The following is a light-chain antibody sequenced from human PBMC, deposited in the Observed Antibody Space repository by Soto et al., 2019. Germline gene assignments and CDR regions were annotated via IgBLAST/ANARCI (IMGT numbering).Light chain of an antibody. CDR1: SSDIGGYNF. CDR2: EVS. Sequence: QSVLTQPASVSGSPGQSITISCTGTSSDIGGYNFVSWYQHHPGKAPKLIIYEVSNRPSGVSNRFSGSKSGNTASLTISGLQAEDEADYYCSSYTRSSTLVFGGGTKLTVL. CDR3: SSYTRSSTLV. J-gene: IGLJ3*02. V-gene: IGLV2-14*01.